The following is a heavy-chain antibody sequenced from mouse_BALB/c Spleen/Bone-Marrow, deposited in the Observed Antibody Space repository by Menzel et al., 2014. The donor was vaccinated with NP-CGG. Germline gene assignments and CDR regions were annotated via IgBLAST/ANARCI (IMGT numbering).Heavy chain of an antibody. J-gene: IGHJ1*01. CDR1: GYTFSSYY. D-gene: IGHD1-1*01. CDR2: INPSNGGT. V-gene: IGHV1S81*02. Sequence: QVHVKQSGAELVKPGASVKLSCKASGYTFSSYYMYWVKQRPGQGLEWIGEINPSNGGTKFNEKFKSKATLTVDKSSSTAYMQLSSLTSEDSAVYSCTRSNYGYWYFDVWGAGTTVTVSS. CDR3: TRSNYGYWYFDV.